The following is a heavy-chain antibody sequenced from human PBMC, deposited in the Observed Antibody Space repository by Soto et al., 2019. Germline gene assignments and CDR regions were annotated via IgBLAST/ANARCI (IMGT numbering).Heavy chain of an antibody. J-gene: IGHJ6*02. CDR3: ARDGYTYGYGAMDV. CDR1: GFTFRSYW. V-gene: IGHV3-74*01. D-gene: IGHD5-18*01. Sequence: EVQLVESGGGLVQPGGSLRLSCAASGFTFRSYWMHWVRQAPGKGLVWVSRINSDESSTNYADSVKGRFTISRDNAKNTLYLQMNTLRDEDTAVYYCARDGYTYGYGAMDVWGQGTTVTVSS. CDR2: INSDESST.